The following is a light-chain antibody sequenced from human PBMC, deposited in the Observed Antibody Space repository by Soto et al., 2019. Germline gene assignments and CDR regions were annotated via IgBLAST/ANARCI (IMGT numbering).Light chain of an antibody. V-gene: IGKV3-15*01. CDR2: GAS. CDR3: QQYNNWPGT. CDR1: QSVSSN. J-gene: IGKJ1*01. Sequence: IGMTQSPATLSXXXXXXATXXXRASQSVSSNLAWYQQKPGQAPRLLIYGASTRATGIPVRFSGSGSGTEFTLNFSSLQSEDFAVYYCQQYNNWPGTFGQGTKVDI.